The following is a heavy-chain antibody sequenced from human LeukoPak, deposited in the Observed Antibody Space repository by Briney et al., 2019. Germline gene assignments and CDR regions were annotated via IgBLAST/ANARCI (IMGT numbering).Heavy chain of an antibody. D-gene: IGHD1-26*01. CDR1: GGSISGYY. Sequence: SETLSLTCTVSGGSISGYYLNWIRQPPGKGLEWIGYIYYSGNTNYNPSLKSRVTISVDTFKNQFSLKLTSVTAADTAVYYCARRKWESPAFDIWGQGTMVTVSS. V-gene: IGHV4-59*01. CDR3: ARRKWESPAFDI. J-gene: IGHJ3*02. CDR2: IYYSGNT.